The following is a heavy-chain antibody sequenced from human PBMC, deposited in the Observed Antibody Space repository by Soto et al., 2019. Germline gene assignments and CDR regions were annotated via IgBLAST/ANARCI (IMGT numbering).Heavy chain of an antibody. CDR2: INHSGST. J-gene: IGHJ4*02. CDR1: GGSFSGYY. V-gene: IGHV4-34*01. CDR3: ARVVSSSSVDY. D-gene: IGHD6-6*01. Sequence: SETLSLTCAVYGGSFSGYYWSWIRQPPGKGLEWIGEINHSGSTNSNPSLKSRVTISVDTSKNKFSLKLSSVTAADTAVYYCARVVSSSSVDYWGQGTLVTVSS.